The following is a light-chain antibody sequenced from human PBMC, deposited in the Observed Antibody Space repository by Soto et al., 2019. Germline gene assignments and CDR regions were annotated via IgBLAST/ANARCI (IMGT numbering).Light chain of an antibody. CDR1: QSVSNNY. V-gene: IGKV3-20*01. CDR2: GAS. Sequence: IVFTLCPGTLSLYNGERATLSCRASQSVSNNYLAWYQQKPGQAPRLLIYGASNRATGIPDRFSGSGSGTDFTLTISRLEPEDFAVYYCQQDNNWPQTFGQGTKVDIK. CDR3: QQDNNWPQT. J-gene: IGKJ1*01.